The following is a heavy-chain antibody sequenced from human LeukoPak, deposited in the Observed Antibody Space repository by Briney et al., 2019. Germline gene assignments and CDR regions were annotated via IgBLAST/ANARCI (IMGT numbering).Heavy chain of an antibody. D-gene: IGHD2-8*02. Sequence: GESLKISCKASGYSFSNYWIGWVRQMPGEGLEWMGRIYPDESDTTYSPSFQGQVTITADKSTNTAYLQWRSLKASDTAMYYCARHQSETYWAGRIDPFDIWGQGTMVTVSS. CDR2: IYPDESDT. CDR1: GYSFSNYW. V-gene: IGHV5-51*01. J-gene: IGHJ3*02. CDR3: ARHQSETYWAGRIDPFDI.